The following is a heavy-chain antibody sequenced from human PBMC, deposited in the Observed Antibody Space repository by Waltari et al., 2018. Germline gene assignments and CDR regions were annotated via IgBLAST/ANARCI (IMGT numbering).Heavy chain of an antibody. CDR2: ISPIFGTA. CDR3: AREGDRGVVIATYAFDY. Sequence: QVQLVQSGAEVKKPGSSVKVSCKASGGTFSSYAISWVRQAPGQGLEWMGGISPIFGTANYAQKFQGRVTITTDESTSTAYMELSSLRSEDTAVYYCAREGDRGVVIATYAFDYWGQGTLVTVSS. D-gene: IGHD2-21*01. V-gene: IGHV1-69*05. CDR1: GGTFSSYA. J-gene: IGHJ4*02.